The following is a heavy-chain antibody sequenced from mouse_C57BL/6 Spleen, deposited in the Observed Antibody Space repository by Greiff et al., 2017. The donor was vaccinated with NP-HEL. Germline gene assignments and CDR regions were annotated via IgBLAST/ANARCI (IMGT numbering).Heavy chain of an antibody. D-gene: IGHD4-1*01. CDR2: INPGSGGT. Sequence: VQLQQSGAELVRPGTSVKVSCKASGYAFTNYLIEWVKQRPGQGLEWIGVINPGSGGTNYNEKFKGKATLTADKSSSTAYMQLSSLTSEDSAVYFCARDGTGAWFAYWGQGTLVTVSA. V-gene: IGHV1-54*01. CDR1: GYAFTNYL. J-gene: IGHJ3*01. CDR3: ARDGTGAWFAY.